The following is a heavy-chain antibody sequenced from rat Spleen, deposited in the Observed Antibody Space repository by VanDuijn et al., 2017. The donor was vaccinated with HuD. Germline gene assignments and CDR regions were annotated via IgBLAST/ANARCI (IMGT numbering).Heavy chain of an antibody. J-gene: IGHJ3*01. CDR1: GYSITSSLR. V-gene: IGHV3-3*01. Sequence: EVQLQESGPGLVKPSQSLSLTCSVIGYSITSSLRWNWIRKFPGNKLEWMGYINSAGSTVYNPSLKSRISITRDTSKNQFFLQVNSVTTEDTATYYCTTVLQGHGFAYWGQGTLVTVSS. D-gene: IGHD1-1*01. CDR2: INSAGST. CDR3: TTVLQGHGFAY.